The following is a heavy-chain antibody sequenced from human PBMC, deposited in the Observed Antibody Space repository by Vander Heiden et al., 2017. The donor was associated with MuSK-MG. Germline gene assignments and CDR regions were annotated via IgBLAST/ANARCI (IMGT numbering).Heavy chain of an antibody. D-gene: IGHD6-13*01. CDR2: ISGSGGST. V-gene: IGHV3-23*01. J-gene: IGHJ3*02. CDR1: GFTFSCYA. Sequence: ELQLLVSRGGLVQPGQSLSLSCAASGFTFSCYAISWVPQAPGKGLEWVSAISGSGGSTYYADSVKGRVTISRDNSKNTLYLQMNSLRAEETAVYYCAKDTHPVRAAAGPDAFDIWGQGTMVTVYS. CDR3: AKDTHPVRAAAGPDAFDI.